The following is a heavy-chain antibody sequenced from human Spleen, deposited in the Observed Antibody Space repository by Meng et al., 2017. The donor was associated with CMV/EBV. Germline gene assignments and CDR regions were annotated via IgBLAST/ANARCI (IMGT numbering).Heavy chain of an antibody. Sequence: CAVSGGSSSSSNWWSWVRQPPGKGLEWIGEIYHSGSTNYNPSLKSRVTISVDKSKNQFSLKLSSVTAADTAVYYCAYDDSSGYYLGYWSQGTLVTVSS. CDR3: AYDDSSGYYLGY. V-gene: IGHV4-4*02. CDR1: GGSSSSSNW. CDR2: IYHSGST. J-gene: IGHJ4*02. D-gene: IGHD3-22*01.